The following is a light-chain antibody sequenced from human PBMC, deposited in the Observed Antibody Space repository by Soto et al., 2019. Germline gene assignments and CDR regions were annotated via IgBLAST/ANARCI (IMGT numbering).Light chain of an antibody. CDR2: EVR. Sequence: QSVLTQPASVSGSPGQSITVSCTGTNTDVGGYNYVSWYQHRPGKAPRLMIYEVRNRLSGVSNRFSGSKSGNTASLTISGLQSEDEADYYCTSYTPTGAHVFGSGTKVTV. CDR3: TSYTPTGAHV. J-gene: IGLJ6*01. CDR1: NTDVGGYNY. V-gene: IGLV2-14*01.